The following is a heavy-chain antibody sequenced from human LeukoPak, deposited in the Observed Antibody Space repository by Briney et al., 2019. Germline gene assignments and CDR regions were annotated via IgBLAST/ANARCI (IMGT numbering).Heavy chain of an antibody. D-gene: IGHD5-12*01. CDR1: GGSISSSRYY. CDR2: IYSGGST. CDR3: ARHSRSGSGGYEYAFHI. V-gene: IGHV4-39*01. J-gene: IGHJ3*02. Sequence: SETLSLTCTVSGGSISSSRYYWDWIRQSPGKGLEWIGNIYSGGSTYYTPSLKSRVTISVHTSKNQFSLKLTSVTAADTAIYFCARHSRSGSGGYEYAFHIWGQGTMVTVSS.